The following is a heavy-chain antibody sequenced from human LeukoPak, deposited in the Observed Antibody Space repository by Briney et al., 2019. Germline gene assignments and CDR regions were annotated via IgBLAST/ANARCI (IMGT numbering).Heavy chain of an antibody. CDR1: GFSFADHY. CDR3: ARLGFGEYYFYYYMDV. D-gene: IGHD3-10*01. V-gene: IGHV3-11*01. Sequence: GGSLRLSCEASGFSFADHYMSWIRQAPGKGLEWVSYMSNSGSIIYHADSVKGRFTISRDNTKTFLYLQMNSLRDEDTAVYYCARLGFGEYYFYYYMDVWGKGTAVTVSS. J-gene: IGHJ6*03. CDR2: MSNSGSII.